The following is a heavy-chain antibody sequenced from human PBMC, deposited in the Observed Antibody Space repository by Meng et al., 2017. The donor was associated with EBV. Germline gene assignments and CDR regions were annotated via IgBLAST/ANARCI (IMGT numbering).Heavy chain of an antibody. D-gene: IGHD3-10*01. CDR1: GGPFRSYA. CDR3: ASESGRGYTPDY. CDR2: FLPRLGAP. J-gene: IGHJ4*02. V-gene: IGHV1-69*01. Sequence: QVQLVQSAAEVKRPWSSVKVSWKTSGGPFRSYAISWVRQAPGQGLEWLGGFLPRLGAPNYAQKFHGRVKITADESTSTHYMDLSSLRSEDTAIYYCASESGRGYTPDYWGQGTLVTVSS.